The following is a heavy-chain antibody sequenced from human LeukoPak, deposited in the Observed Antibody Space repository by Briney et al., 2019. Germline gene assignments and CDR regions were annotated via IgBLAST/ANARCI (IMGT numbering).Heavy chain of an antibody. D-gene: IGHD3-16*02. CDR3: ARGDTMITFEGVIVSFDY. CDR2: IYYSGST. CDR1: GGSISSGDYY. J-gene: IGHJ4*02. Sequence: NPSQTLSLTCTVSGGSISSGDYYWSWIRQPPGKGLEWIGYIYYSGSTYYNPSLKSRVTISVDTSKNQFSLKLSSVTAADTAVYYCARGDTMITFEGVIVSFDYWGQGTLVTVSS. V-gene: IGHV4-30-4*01.